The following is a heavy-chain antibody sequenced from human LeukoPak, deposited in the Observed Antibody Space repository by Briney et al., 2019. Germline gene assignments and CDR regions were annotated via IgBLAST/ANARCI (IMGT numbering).Heavy chain of an antibody. CDR2: ISSSKDSYI. CDR3: ARDLSGSYLFDH. D-gene: IGHD1-26*01. J-gene: IGHJ4*02. CDR1: GFTFSSYD. V-gene: IGHV3-21*01. Sequence: GGSLRLSCAASGFTFSSYDMSWVRQAPGKGLEWVSCISSSKDSYIYYAESVKGRFTILRDNAKNSLYLQMNSLRVEDTAVYYCARDLSGSYLFDHWGQGTLVTVSS.